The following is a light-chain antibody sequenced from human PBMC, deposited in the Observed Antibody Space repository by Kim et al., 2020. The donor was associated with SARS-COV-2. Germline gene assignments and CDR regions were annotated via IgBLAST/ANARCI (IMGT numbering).Light chain of an antibody. CDR2: GAS. Sequence: AAVGDRVTITCRASQSIRNYLDWYQQKPGKAPKRLIYGASSLQSGVPSRFRGSGSGTEFTLTISSVQPEDFATYYCQQNYNNPLTFGGGTRVDIK. CDR3: QQNYNNPLT. CDR1: QSIRNY. V-gene: IGKV1-39*01. J-gene: IGKJ4*01.